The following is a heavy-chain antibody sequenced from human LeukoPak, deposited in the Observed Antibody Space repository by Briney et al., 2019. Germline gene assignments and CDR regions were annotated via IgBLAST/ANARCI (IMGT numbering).Heavy chain of an antibody. V-gene: IGHV4-30-4*01. CDR2: MYYSGSA. D-gene: IGHD3-22*01. J-gene: IGHJ5*02. Sequence: SQTLSLTCTVSGGSISSGDYYWSWIRQPPGKGLEWIGYMYYSGSAYYNPSLKSRVTISLDTSKNQFSLKLNSVTAADTAVYYCARPYYYDSRIDPWGQGTLVTVSS. CDR3: ARPYYYDSRIDP. CDR1: GGSISSGDYY.